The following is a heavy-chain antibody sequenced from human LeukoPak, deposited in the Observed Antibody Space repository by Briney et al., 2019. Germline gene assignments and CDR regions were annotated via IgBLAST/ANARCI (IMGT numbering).Heavy chain of an antibody. D-gene: IGHD2-2*01. CDR1: GFTFSSYA. CDR3: ARAYCSSTSCYVDYYYYYGMDV. CDR2: ISGSGGST. Sequence: GGSLRLSCATSGFTFSSYAMSWVRQAPGKGLERVSAISGSGGSTYHADLVKGRFTISRDNSKNTLYLQMNSLRAEDTAVYYCARAYCSSTSCYVDYYYYYGMDVWGQGTTVTVSS. J-gene: IGHJ6*02. V-gene: IGHV3-23*01.